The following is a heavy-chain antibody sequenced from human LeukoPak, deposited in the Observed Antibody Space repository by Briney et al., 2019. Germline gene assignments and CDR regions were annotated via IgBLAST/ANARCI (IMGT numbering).Heavy chain of an antibody. D-gene: IGHD6-19*01. J-gene: IGHJ4*02. V-gene: IGHV3-74*01. CDR2: INSDGSST. Sequence: GGSLRLSCAASGFTFSSYWMHWVRQAPGKGLVWVSRINSDGSSTSYADSVKGRFTISRDNAKNMLYLQMNSLRAEDTAVYYCARVGAVAGTIFGYWGQGTLVTVSS. CDR1: GFTFSSYW. CDR3: ARVGAVAGTIFGY.